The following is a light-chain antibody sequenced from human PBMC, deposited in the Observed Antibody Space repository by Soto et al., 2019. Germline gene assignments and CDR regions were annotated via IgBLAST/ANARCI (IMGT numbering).Light chain of an antibody. V-gene: IGLV1-51*01. CDR3: GTWDASVSAGV. Sequence: QSVLTQPPSVSAAPGQKVTISCSGSSSNIGNHDVSWYQQLPGTAPKLLIYDNNKRPSGIPDRFSGSKSGTSATLGITGLQTGDEADFYCGTWDASVSAGVFGTGTKVTVL. J-gene: IGLJ1*01. CDR2: DNN. CDR1: SSNIGNHD.